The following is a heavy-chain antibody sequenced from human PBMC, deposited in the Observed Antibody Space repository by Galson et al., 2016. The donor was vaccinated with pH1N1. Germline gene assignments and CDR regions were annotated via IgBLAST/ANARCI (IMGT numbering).Heavy chain of an antibody. V-gene: IGHV3-30*03. CDR2: ISYDGNTK. CDR3: AREPAESGNLAFDV. Sequence: SLRLSCAASGFDFGTYGMHWVRQAPGKGLQWVAVISYDGNTKYYADSVKGRFTISRDNSKNTLFLHMKSLRLEDTAVYFCAREPAESGNLAFDVWGRGTMVTVSS. D-gene: IGHD1-14*01. J-gene: IGHJ3*01. CDR1: GFDFGTYG.